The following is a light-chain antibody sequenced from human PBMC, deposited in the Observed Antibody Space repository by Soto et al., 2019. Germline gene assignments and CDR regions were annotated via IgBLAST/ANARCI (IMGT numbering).Light chain of an antibody. CDR3: QQYYSSPPT. J-gene: IGKJ1*01. Sequence: DIVMTQSVDSLAVSLGERATINCKSSQSVLYSSNNKNHLAWYQQKPGQPPKLLIYWASTRESGVPDRFSGSGSGSDFTLTFSCLQAEDVAVFYCQQYYSSPPTFGQGTEVDI. V-gene: IGKV4-1*01. CDR1: QSVLYSSNNKNH. CDR2: WAS.